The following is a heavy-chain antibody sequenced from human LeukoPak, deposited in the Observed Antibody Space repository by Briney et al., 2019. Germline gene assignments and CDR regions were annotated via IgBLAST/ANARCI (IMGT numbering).Heavy chain of an antibody. Sequence: SETLSLTCTVSGGSISSHYWSWIRQPPGKGLEWIGYIYYSGSTNYNPSLKSRVTISVDTSKNQFSLKLSSVTAADTAVYYCASLVGATLDAFDIWGQGTMVTVSS. CDR3: ASLVGATLDAFDI. V-gene: IGHV4-59*11. CDR2: IYYSGST. D-gene: IGHD1-26*01. CDR1: GGSISSHY. J-gene: IGHJ3*02.